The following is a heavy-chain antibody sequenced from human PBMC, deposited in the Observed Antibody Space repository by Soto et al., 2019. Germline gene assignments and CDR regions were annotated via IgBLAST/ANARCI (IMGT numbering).Heavy chain of an antibody. CDR2: LIPIYDEP. CDR1: GFTLNVYG. V-gene: IGHV1-69*06. CDR3: ARVREPHLDHYGLDV. D-gene: IGHD1-1*01. Sequence: SFKISCKNSGFTLNVYGIHWVRQAHRQGLEWMGGLIPIYDEPYYAQKFQGRVTITADKSTTTVHLELSSLRSDDTAVYFCARVREPHLDHYGLDVWGQGTTVTVSS. J-gene: IGHJ6*02.